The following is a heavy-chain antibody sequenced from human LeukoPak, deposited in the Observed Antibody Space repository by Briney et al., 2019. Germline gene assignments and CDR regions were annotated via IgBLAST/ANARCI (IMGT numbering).Heavy chain of an antibody. V-gene: IGHV5-51*01. Sequence: GQSLTISCKGSAYSFTSYWIGCVRQMPGKGLEWMGIIYPGDSDTRYSPSFQGQVTISADKSISTAYLQWSSLKASDTAMYYCATAIGVGATTNAFDIWGQGTMVTVSS. D-gene: IGHD1-26*01. CDR1: AYSFTSYW. CDR2: IYPGDSDT. CDR3: ATAIGVGATTNAFDI. J-gene: IGHJ3*02.